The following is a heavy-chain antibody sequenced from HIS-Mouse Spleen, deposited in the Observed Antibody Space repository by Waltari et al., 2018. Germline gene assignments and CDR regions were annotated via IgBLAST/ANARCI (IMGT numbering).Heavy chain of an antibody. J-gene: IGHJ6*02. CDR3: ARGSPEYSSSPTRLPYYYYGMDV. Sequence: QVQLVQSGAEVKKPGSSVKVSCKASGGTFSSYAISWVRQAPGQGLEWMGRIFPILGIANHAQKFQGRVTITADKSTSTAYMELSSLRSEDTAVYYCARGSPEYSSSPTRLPYYYYGMDVWCQGTTVTVSS. V-gene: IGHV1-69*04. D-gene: IGHD6-6*01. CDR2: IFPILGIA. CDR1: GGTFSSYA.